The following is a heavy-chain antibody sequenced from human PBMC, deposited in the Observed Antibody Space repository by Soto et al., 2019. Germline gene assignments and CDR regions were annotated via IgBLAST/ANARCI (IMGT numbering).Heavy chain of an antibody. D-gene: IGHD2-2*03. CDR1: GGSISSYY. CDR3: ARGGNLGRWIQPLDS. CDR2: IHYNGNT. V-gene: IGHV4-59*01. J-gene: IGHJ4*02. Sequence: PSETLSLTCSVSGGSISSYYWSWIRQPPGKGLEWIGNIHYNGNTKYSPSLKSRVTMSVDTSKNHFSLKLISVTTADTAVYFCARGGNLGRWIQPLDSWGQGTLVTVSS.